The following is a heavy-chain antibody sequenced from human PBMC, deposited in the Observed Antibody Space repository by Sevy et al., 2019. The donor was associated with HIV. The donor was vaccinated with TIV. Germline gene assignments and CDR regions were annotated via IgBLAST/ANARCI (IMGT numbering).Heavy chain of an antibody. CDR3: ALAGCPRPHAF. D-gene: IGHD2-2*01. CDR2: LSFGCGQI. CDR1: GFTFNKYS. Sequence: GGSLTLSCVASGFTFNKYSMSWVRQAPGKGLERVSTLSFGCGQINYADSVKGRFTISRDDSKNTLYLQMNSLRAEDTAVYYCALAGCPRPHAFWGQGTLVTVSS. V-gene: IGHV3-23*01. J-gene: IGHJ4*02.